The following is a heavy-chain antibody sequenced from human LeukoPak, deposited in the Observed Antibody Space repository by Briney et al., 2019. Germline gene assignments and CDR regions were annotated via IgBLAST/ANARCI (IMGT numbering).Heavy chain of an antibody. D-gene: IGHD2-2*01. V-gene: IGHV1-18*04. CDR1: GYTFTSYG. CDR2: ISAYNGNT. Sequence: ASVKVSCKASGYTFTSYGISWVRQAPGQGLEWMGWISAYNGNTNYAQKLQGRVTMTTDTSTSTAYMELRSLRSDDTVVYCCARTTHKMGYCGIWWGQGTLVTVSS. CDR3: ARTTHKMGYCGIW. J-gene: IGHJ4*02.